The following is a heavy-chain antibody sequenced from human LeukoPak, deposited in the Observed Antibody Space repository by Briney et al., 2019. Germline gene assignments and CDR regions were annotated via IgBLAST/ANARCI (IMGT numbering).Heavy chain of an antibody. D-gene: IGHD3-10*01. Sequence: ASVKVSCKASGYTFTSYDINWVRQATGHGLEWMGWMNYNSGNTGYAQKFQGRVTMTRNTSISTTYMELSSLRSEDTALYYCASVLGDRTAYGMDVWGQGTTVTVSS. CDR2: MNYNSGNT. CDR3: ASVLGDRTAYGMDV. V-gene: IGHV1-8*01. CDR1: GYTFTSYD. J-gene: IGHJ6*02.